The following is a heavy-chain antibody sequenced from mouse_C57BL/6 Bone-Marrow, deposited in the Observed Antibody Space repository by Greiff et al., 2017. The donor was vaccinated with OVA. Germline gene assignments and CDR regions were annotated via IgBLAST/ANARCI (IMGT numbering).Heavy chain of an antibody. CDR3: ARGGNYHYYYAMDY. V-gene: IGHV1-18*01. CDR2: INPNNGGT. CDR1: GYTFTDYN. Sequence: EVQLQQSGPELVKPGASVKIPCKASGYTFTDYNMDWVKQSHGKSLEWIGDINPNNGGTIYNQKFKGKATLTVDKSSSTAYKELRSLTSEDTAVYYCARGGNYHYYYAMDYWGQGTSVTVSS. D-gene: IGHD2-1*01. J-gene: IGHJ4*01.